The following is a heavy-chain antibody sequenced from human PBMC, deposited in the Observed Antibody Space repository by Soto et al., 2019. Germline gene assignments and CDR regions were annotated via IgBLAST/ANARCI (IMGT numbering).Heavy chain of an antibody. CDR1: GFTFDDYA. J-gene: IGHJ6*02. CDR3: AKNRISYYYYYGMDV. V-gene: IGHV3-43D*04. Sequence: LRLSCAASGFTFDDYAMHWVRQAPGKGLEWVSLISWDGGSTYYADSVKGRFTISRDNSKNSLYLQMNSLRAEDTALYYCAKNRISYYYYYGMDVWGQGTTVTVS. CDR2: ISWDGGST.